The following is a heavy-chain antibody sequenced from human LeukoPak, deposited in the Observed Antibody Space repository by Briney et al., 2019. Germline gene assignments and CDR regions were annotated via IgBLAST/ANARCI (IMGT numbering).Heavy chain of an antibody. Sequence: PGRSLRLSCAASGFTFSSYGMHWVRQAPGKGLEWVAVISYDGSNKYYADSVKGRFTISRDNSKNTLYLQMNSLRAEDTAVYYCAKDSQEQWLVLGGYYYGMDVWGQGTTVTVSS. V-gene: IGHV3-30*18. CDR3: AKDSQEQWLVLGGYYYGMDV. J-gene: IGHJ6*02. CDR1: GFTFSSYG. CDR2: ISYDGSNK. D-gene: IGHD6-19*01.